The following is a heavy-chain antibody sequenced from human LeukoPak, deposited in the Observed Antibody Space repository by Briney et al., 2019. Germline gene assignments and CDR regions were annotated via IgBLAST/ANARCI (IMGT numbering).Heavy chain of an antibody. J-gene: IGHJ6*03. CDR3: ARLGSVAAAGYYMDV. V-gene: IGHV5-51*01. CDR2: IYPGVSDH. Sequence: GESLKISCKGSEYRFTSYWIGGVRRMPGKGLDWMGIIYPGVSDHSYHPSCKGQVTSSADKSISSAYLQWSSLRAADTAMYYCARLGSVAAAGYYMDVWGKGTTVTVSS. CDR1: EYRFTSYW. D-gene: IGHD6-13*01.